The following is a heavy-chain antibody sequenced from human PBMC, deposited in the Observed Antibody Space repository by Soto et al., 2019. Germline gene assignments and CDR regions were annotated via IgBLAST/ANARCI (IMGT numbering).Heavy chain of an antibody. CDR1: GFSFTNYA. CDR3: AKESLPEHYGDTLFDY. J-gene: IGHJ4*02. Sequence: EVQLLESGGALVQPGGSLRLSCAASGFSFTNYALSWVRQAPGKGLEWVSPFSAGGRAYYAASVQGRFTIARDSSQNTVHLQISNLRPEDTAVYYCAKESLPEHYGDTLFDYWGQGTRVTVSS. V-gene: IGHV3-23*01. CDR2: FSAGGRA. D-gene: IGHD4-17*01.